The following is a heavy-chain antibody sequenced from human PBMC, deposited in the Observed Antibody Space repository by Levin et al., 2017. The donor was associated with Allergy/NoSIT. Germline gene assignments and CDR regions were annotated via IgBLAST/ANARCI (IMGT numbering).Heavy chain of an antibody. V-gene: IGHV3-53*01. CDR2: IYSGGST. CDR3: ANFRGNYYYGMDV. CDR1: GFTVSNNY. D-gene: IGHD1-26*01. J-gene: IGHJ6*02. Sequence: GGSLRLSCAASGFTVSNNYMSWVRQAPGKGLEWVSLIYSGGSTYYADSVKGRFTISRDNSKNTLYLQMNSLRVEDTAVYYCANFRGNYYYGMDVWGQGTTVTVSS.